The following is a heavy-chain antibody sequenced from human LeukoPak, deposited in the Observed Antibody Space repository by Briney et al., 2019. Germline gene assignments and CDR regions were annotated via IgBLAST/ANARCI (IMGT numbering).Heavy chain of an antibody. CDR1: GFTFSSYE. V-gene: IGHV3-48*03. J-gene: IGHJ6*02. CDR2: ISSSGSTI. Sequence: GGSLRLSCAASGFTFSSYEMNWVRQAPGKGLEWVSYISSSGSTIYYADSVKGRFTISRDNAKNSLYLQMNSLRAEDTAVYHCARVSGVKYYYYGMDVWGQGTTVTVSS. CDR3: ARVSGVKYYYYGMDV. D-gene: IGHD3-10*01.